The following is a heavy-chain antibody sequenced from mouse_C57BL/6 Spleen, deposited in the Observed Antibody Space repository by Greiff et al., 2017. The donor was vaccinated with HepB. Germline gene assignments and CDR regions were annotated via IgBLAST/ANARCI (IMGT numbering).Heavy chain of an antibody. J-gene: IGHJ2*01. CDR3: ARLELDYFDY. V-gene: IGHV1-22*01. CDR2: INPNNGGT. D-gene: IGHD3-1*01. CDR1: GYTFTDYN. Sequence: VQLKESGPQLVKPGASVKMSCKASGYTFTDYNMHWVKQSHGKSLEWIGYINPNNGGTSYNQKFKGKATLTVNKSSSTAYMELRSLTSEDSAVYYCARLELDYFDYWGQGTTLTVSS.